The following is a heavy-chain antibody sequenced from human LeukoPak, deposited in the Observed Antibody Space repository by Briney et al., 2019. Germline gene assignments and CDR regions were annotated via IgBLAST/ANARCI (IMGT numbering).Heavy chain of an antibody. CDR3: VTDHTGKEDK. J-gene: IGHJ4*02. Sequence: GGSLRLSCAASGFTFNRFWIHWVRQVPGKGLVWVSRINPDGSTTTYADSVKGRFTISRDNAKNTLYLQMNSLRVEDTAVYYCVTDHTGKEDKWGQGTLVTVSS. V-gene: IGHV3-74*01. CDR2: INPDGSTT. CDR1: GFTFNRFW. D-gene: IGHD1-1*01.